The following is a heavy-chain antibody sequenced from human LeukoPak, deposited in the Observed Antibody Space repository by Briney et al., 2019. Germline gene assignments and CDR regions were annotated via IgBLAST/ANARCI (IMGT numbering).Heavy chain of an antibody. CDR1: GGSFSGYY. CDR3: ASPYLYSSGWRYFDL. J-gene: IGHJ2*01. Sequence: SETLSLTCAVYGGSFSGYYWSWIRQHPGKGLEWIGEINHSGSTNYNPSLKSRVTISVDTSKNQFSLKLSSVTAADTAVYYCASPYLYSSGWRYFDLWGRGTLVTVSS. V-gene: IGHV4-34*01. CDR2: INHSGST. D-gene: IGHD6-19*01.